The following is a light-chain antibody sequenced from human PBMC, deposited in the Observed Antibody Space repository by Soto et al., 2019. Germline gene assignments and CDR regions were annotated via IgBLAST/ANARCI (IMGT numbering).Light chain of an antibody. Sequence: DIQMXQSPXSXXAXVGDRVTITCRASQSITIFLNWYQQKPGKAPKLLIYAASSLQSGVPSRFSGSGSGTDFTLTISSLQPEDFATYYCHQTDSIPETFGQGTKVEIK. CDR3: HQTDSIPET. CDR1: QSITIF. CDR2: AAS. V-gene: IGKV1-39*01. J-gene: IGKJ1*01.